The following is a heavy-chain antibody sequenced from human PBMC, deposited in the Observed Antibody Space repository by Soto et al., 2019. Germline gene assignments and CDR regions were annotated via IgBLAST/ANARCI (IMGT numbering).Heavy chain of an antibody. Sequence: QPGGSLRLSCAASGFTVSSNYMSWVRQAPGKGLEWVSVIYSGGSTYYADSVKGRFTISRDNSKNTLYLQMNSLRAEDTAVCYCAREDYYDSSGYYGYWGQGTLVTVSS. CDR1: GFTVSSNY. CDR3: AREDYYDSSGYYGY. CDR2: IYSGGST. D-gene: IGHD3-22*01. J-gene: IGHJ4*02. V-gene: IGHV3-53*01.